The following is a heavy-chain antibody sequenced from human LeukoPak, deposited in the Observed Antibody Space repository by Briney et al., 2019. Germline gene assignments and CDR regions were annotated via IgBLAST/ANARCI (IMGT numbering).Heavy chain of an antibody. CDR1: GYDFINYA. CDR3: ARAGWGDAFDI. CDR2: ISPFNGQT. Sequence: ASVKVSCKGSGYDFINYAITWVRQAPGQGLEWMGWISPFNGQTNYAQNLQGRVTITADKSTSTAYMELSSLRSEDTAVYYCARAGWGDAFDIWGQGTMVTVSS. V-gene: IGHV1-18*01. D-gene: IGHD1-26*01. J-gene: IGHJ3*02.